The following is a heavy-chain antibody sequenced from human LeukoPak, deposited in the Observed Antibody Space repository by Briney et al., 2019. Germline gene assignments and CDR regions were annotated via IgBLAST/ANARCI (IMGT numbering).Heavy chain of an antibody. V-gene: IGHV1-24*01. CDR1: GYRVSESS. Sequence: ASVKVSCKVSGYRVSESSMHWVRQAPGKGLEWMGGFDPDDRKTIYAQKFQGRFTMTEDTSTDTAYMELSSLRSEDTAVYFCARHFGSSWSPFDYWGQGTLVTVSS. J-gene: IGHJ4*02. CDR3: ARHFGSSWSPFDY. D-gene: IGHD6-13*01. CDR2: FDPDDRKT.